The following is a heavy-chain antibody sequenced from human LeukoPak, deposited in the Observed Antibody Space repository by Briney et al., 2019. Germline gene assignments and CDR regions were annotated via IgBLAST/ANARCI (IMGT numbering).Heavy chain of an antibody. CDR1: GGSVSSTSYY. J-gene: IGHJ4*02. D-gene: IGHD2-15*01. V-gene: IGHV4-39*01. CDR2: IYYSGST. CDR3: ARIGYCSGGSCSFDY. Sequence: KPSETLSLTCTVSGGSVSSTSYYWGWIRQPPGKGLEWIGHIYYSGSTDYNPSFKSRVTISLDTSNNQFSLKLSSVTAADAAVYYCARIGYCSGGSCSFDYWGQGILVTVSS.